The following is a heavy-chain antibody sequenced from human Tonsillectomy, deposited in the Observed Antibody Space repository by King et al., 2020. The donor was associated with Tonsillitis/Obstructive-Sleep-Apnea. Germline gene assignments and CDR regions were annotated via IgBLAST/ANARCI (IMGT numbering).Heavy chain of an antibody. V-gene: IGHV3-23*04. CDR1: GFTSSSYA. CDR3: AKGRTFGGSSYFDY. J-gene: IGHJ4*02. D-gene: IGHD1-26*01. CDR2: TSGSGANT. Sequence: VQLVESGGGLVQPGGSLRLSCAASGFTSSSYAMTWVRQAPGKGLEWVSVTSGSGANTFYADSVKGRFTISRDNSKNTLYLQMNSLRAEDTAVYYCAKGRTFGGSSYFDYWGQGTLVTVS.